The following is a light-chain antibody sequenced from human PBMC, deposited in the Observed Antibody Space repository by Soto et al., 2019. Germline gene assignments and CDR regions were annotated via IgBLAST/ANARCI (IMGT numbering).Light chain of an antibody. CDR2: DDS. CDR3: QVWDRNSDHYV. V-gene: IGLV3-21*02. CDR1: NIRSKS. J-gene: IGLJ1*01. Sequence: SYELPQPPSVSVAPGQTAKITCGGNNIRSKSVHWYQQKPGQAPVLVVHDDSDRPSGIPERFSGSNSGNTATLTISRVEAEDEADYFCQVWDRNSDHYVFGTGTKVTVL.